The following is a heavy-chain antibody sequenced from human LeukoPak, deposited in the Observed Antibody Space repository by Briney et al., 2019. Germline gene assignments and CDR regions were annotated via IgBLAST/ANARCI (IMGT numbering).Heavy chain of an antibody. CDR3: AKEGIWYYDSSSVYCFDY. J-gene: IGHJ4*02. CDR2: ISGSGGST. V-gene: IGHV3-23*01. D-gene: IGHD3-22*01. CDR1: GFTFSSYA. Sequence: GGSLRLSCAASGFTFSSYAMSWVRQAPGKGLEWVSAISGSGGSTYYADSVKGRFTISRDNSKNTLYLQMNSLRAEDTAVYYCAKEGIWYYDSSSVYCFDYWGQGTLVTVSS.